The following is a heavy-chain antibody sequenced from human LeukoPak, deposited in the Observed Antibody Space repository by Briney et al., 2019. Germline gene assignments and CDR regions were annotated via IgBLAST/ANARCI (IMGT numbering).Heavy chain of an antibody. Sequence: GGSLRLSYAASGFTFSNYGMHWVRQAPGKGLERVAFIQSDGSMKYYADSVKGRFNISRDNSKNTLFLQMNSLRAGDMAVYYCARDQYRSSYYLDYWGQGTPVTVSS. CDR3: ARDQYRSSYYLDY. V-gene: IGHV3-30*02. CDR1: GFTFSNYG. CDR2: IQSDGSMK. J-gene: IGHJ4*02. D-gene: IGHD6-6*01.